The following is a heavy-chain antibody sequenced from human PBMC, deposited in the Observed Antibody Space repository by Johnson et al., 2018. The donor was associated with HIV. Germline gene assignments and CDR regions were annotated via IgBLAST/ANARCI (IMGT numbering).Heavy chain of an antibody. V-gene: IGHV3-13*01. Sequence: VQLVESGGGLVQPGGSLRLSCAASGFTFSTYDMHWVRQATGKGLEWVSAIGPAGDTYYGDSLKGRFTISRDNSKNSLYLQMNSLRAEDTAVYYCARDRVGATAFDIWGQGTLVTVSS. D-gene: IGHD1-26*01. CDR3: ARDRVGATAFDI. J-gene: IGHJ3*02. CDR1: GFTFSTYD. CDR2: IGPAGDT.